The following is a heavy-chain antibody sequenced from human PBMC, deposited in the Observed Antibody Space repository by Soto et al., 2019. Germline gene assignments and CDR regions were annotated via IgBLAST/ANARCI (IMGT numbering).Heavy chain of an antibody. V-gene: IGHV4-39*01. CDR2: IYYSGST. CDR1: GGSISSSIYY. Sequence: SETLSLTCTVSGGSISSSIYYWGWIRQPPGKGLEWIGSIYYSGSTYYNPSLKSRVTISVDTSKNQFSLKLSSVTAADTAVYYCARYPAVAPSYYYGMDVWGQGTTVTVSS. D-gene: IGHD6-19*01. CDR3: ARYPAVAPSYYYGMDV. J-gene: IGHJ6*02.